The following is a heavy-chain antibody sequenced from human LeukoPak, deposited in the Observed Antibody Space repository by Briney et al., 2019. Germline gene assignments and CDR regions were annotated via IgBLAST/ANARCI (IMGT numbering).Heavy chain of an antibody. J-gene: IGHJ4*02. Sequence: SETLSLTCAVYGGSFSGYYWSWIRQPPGKELEWIGEINHSGSTNYNPSLKSRVTISVDTSKNQFSLKLSSVTAADTAVYYCARPKIRRHGVRGVGPFDYWGQGTLVTVSS. V-gene: IGHV4-34*01. CDR3: ARPKIRRHGVRGVGPFDY. D-gene: IGHD3-10*01. CDR2: INHSGST. CDR1: GGSFSGYY.